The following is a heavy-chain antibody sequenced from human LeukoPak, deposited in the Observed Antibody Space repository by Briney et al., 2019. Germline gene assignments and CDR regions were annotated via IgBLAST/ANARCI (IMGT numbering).Heavy chain of an antibody. CDR3: ARGGGVDILTGFQY. J-gene: IGHJ4*02. Sequence: ASVKVSGKASGGTFTNYAINWVRQAPGQGLEWMGRIIPILDVTNYAQKFQGRVTITADQSTSTAYMELSSLRSEDTAVYYCARGGGVDILTGFQYWGQGTLVTVSS. CDR2: IIPILDVT. D-gene: IGHD3-9*01. V-gene: IGHV1-69*04. CDR1: GGTFTNYA.